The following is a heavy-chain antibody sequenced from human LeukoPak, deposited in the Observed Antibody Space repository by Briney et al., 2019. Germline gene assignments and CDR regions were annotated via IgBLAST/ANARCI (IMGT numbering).Heavy chain of an antibody. V-gene: IGHV3-74*01. CDR1: GFTVSSTY. CDR2: INSDGSSI. CDR3: ARVNDILTGYYLGGAFDP. Sequence: GGSLRLSCTSSGFTVSSTYISWVRQAPGKGLVWVSRINSDGSSIRYADSVKGRFTISRDNAKNTLYLQMNSLRAEDTAVYYCARVNDILTGYYLGGAFDPWGQGTLVTVSS. J-gene: IGHJ5*02. D-gene: IGHD3-9*01.